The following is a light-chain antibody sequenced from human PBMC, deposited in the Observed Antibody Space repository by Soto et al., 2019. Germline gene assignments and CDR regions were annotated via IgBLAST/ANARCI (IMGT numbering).Light chain of an antibody. Sequence: EIVMTQSPGTLSVSPGERATLSCRASQGVGSNLAWYQQRPGQAPRLLIYAASTRATDIPARFSGTGSGTEFTLTISSLQSEDFALYYCQQYNDWPLTFGQGTKVEI. V-gene: IGKV3-15*01. CDR1: QGVGSN. CDR3: QQYNDWPLT. CDR2: AAS. J-gene: IGKJ1*01.